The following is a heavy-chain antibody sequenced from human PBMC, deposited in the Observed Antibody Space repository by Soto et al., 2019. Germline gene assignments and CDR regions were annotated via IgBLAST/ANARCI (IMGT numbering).Heavy chain of an antibody. CDR2: IVVGSGNT. CDR1: GFTFSSSG. V-gene: IGHV1-58*02. CDR3: AADLEPTDPYNWSEP. Sequence: ASVKVSCKASGFTFSSSGIHWVRQARGQRLEWIGWIVVGSGNTNYAQKFQERVTITRDVSTNTAYMELTSLRSEDTAVYYCAADLEPTDPYNWSEPWGQGTLVTVS. D-gene: IGHD1-1*01. J-gene: IGHJ5*02.